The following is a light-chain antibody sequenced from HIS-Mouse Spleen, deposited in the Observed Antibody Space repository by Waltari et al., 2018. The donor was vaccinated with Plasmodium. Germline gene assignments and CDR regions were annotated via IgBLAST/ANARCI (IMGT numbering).Light chain of an antibody. CDR2: EDS. J-gene: IGLJ3*02. CDR3: YSTDSSGNHRV. Sequence: SYELTQPPSVSVSPGQTARITCSGDALPKKYAYWYQQKSGQAPVMVIYEDSKRPSGIPGRFSGSRSGSIDTLTISGAQVEDEADDYCYSTDSSGNHRVFGGGTKLTVL. CDR1: ALPKKY. V-gene: IGLV3-10*01.